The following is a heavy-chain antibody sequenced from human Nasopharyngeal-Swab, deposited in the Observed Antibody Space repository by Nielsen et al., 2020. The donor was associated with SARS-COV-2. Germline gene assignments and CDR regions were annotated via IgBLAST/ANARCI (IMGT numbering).Heavy chain of an antibody. J-gene: IGHJ6*02. D-gene: IGHD3-3*01. CDR1: GYTFTSYA. CDR3: ARDIILPDTIFGVVIPQTDVMDV. V-gene: IGHV1-3*01. Sequence: ASVKVSCKASGYTFTSYAMHWVRQAPGQRLEWMGWINAGNGNTKYSQKFQGRVTITRDTSASTAYMELSSLRSEDTAVYYCARDIILPDTIFGVVIPQTDVMDVWGQGTTVTVSS. CDR2: INAGNGNT.